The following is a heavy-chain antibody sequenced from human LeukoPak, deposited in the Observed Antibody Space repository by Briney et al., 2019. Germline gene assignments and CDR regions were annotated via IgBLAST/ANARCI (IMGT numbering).Heavy chain of an antibody. CDR2: ISGSGGST. CDR3: AKEHETTGGPLGSYIFGY. J-gene: IGHJ4*02. CDR1: GFTFSSYA. V-gene: IGHV3-23*01. D-gene: IGHD1-26*01. Sequence: GASLSLSCAASGFTFSSYAMSWVRQAPGKGLEWVSAISGSGGSTYYADSVKGRFTISRDNSKNTLYLQMNSLRAEDTAVYYCAKEHETTGGPLGSYIFGYWGQGTLVTVSS.